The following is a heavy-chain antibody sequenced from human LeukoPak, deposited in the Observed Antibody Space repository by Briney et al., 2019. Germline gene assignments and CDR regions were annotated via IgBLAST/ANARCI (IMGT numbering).Heavy chain of an antibody. V-gene: IGHV3-30*02. CDR3: ASTFTRFLKADY. J-gene: IGHJ4*02. D-gene: IGHD3-3*01. Sequence: GGSVRLFCAASGFTFSSYGMHWVRQAPGRGLEWVAFMRYDGSNKFYADSVKGRFTISRDNSKNTLYLQMNSLRADDTAIYYCASTFTRFLKADYWGQGTLVTVSS. CDR2: MRYDGSNK. CDR1: GFTFSSYG.